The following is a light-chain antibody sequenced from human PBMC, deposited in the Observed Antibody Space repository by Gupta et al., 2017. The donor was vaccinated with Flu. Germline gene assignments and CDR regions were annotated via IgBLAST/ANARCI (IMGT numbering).Light chain of an antibody. Sequence: DIQMTQSPSSLSASVGDRVTITCRASQSISSYLNWYQQKPGKAPKLLIYAASSLQSGVPSRFSGSGSGTDFTLTISSLQPEDFATYYCQQLTFGQGTKVEIK. V-gene: IGKV1-39*01. J-gene: IGKJ1*01. CDR3: QQLT. CDR2: AAS. CDR1: QSISSY.